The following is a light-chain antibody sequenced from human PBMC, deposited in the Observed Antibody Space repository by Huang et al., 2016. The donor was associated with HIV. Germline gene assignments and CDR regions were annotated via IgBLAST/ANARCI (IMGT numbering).Light chain of an antibody. J-gene: IGKJ2*01. CDR2: GAS. V-gene: IGKV3-15*01. CDR3: QQYENWPPEYT. Sequence: EIVLTQSPAILSVSPGERATLSCRASQNVRSSFAWSQQRPGQPPRLLISGASTRATGIPARFSGSGSGTEFTLTISSLQSEDFAVYYCQQYENWPPEYTFGQGTKLEL. CDR1: QNVRSS.